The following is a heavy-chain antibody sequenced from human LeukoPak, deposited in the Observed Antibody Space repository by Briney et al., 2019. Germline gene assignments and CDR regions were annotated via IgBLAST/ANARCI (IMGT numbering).Heavy chain of an antibody. CDR1: GYTFTGYY. CDR2: INPNSGGT. J-gene: IGHJ3*02. V-gene: IGHV1-2*02. Sequence: ASVKVSCKASGYTFTGYYMHWVRQAPGQGLEWMGWINPNSGGTNYAQKFQGRVTMTRDTSISTAYMELSRLRSDDTAVYYCARAMYYYDSSGYYFLDAFDIWGQWTMVTVSS. D-gene: IGHD3-22*01. CDR3: ARAMYYYDSSGYYFLDAFDI.